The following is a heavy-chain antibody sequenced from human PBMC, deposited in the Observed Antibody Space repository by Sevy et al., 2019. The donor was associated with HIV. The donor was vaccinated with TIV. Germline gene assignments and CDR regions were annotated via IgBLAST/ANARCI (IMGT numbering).Heavy chain of an antibody. CDR2: IYSSGIT. CDR3: ARFGIRDVY. CDR1: GFTVSGHH. V-gene: IGHV3-53*05. Sequence: GGSLRLSCAASGFTVSGHHMSWVRQTPGKGLEWISVIYSSGITYYANSVKGRFTNTSDNSRDTVYIQMSSLRPADTAVYCWARFGIRDVYWGQGILVTVSS. J-gene: IGHJ4*02. D-gene: IGHD3-3*01.